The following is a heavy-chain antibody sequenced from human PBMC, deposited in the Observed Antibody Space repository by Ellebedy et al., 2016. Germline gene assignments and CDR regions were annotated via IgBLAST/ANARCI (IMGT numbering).Heavy chain of an antibody. CDR1: GGSFSGYY. CDR2: INHSGST. Sequence: SETLSLTCAVYGGSFSGYYWSWIRQPPGKGLEWIGEINHSGSTNYNPSLKSRVTISVDTSKNQFSLKLSSVTAADTAVYYCARLAGDFWSGYYSYFDYWGQGTLVTVSS. J-gene: IGHJ4*02. V-gene: IGHV4-34*01. CDR3: ARLAGDFWSGYYSYFDY. D-gene: IGHD3-3*01.